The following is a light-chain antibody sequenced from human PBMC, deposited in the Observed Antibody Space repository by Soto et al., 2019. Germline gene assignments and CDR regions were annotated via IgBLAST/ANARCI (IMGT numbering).Light chain of an antibody. CDR1: QTISSW. CDR2: KAS. J-gene: IGKJ1*01. V-gene: IGKV1-5*03. Sequence: ILVTQSPSRLSASVGDRVTITCRASQTISSWWAWYQQNPGKAPKLLIYKASPLKRVVPSSVSGSGSGTAGHRPISSLQPDDVATYYCQELNSYSRTFGQGTKVDI. CDR3: QELNSYSRT.